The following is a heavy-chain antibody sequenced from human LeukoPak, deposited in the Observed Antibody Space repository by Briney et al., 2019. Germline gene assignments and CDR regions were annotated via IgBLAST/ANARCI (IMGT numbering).Heavy chain of an antibody. CDR2: LSYDGKSE. CDR1: GFSFSTYA. D-gene: IGHD3-16*01. CDR3: AKDTPLCYFDY. V-gene: IGHV3-30-3*02. J-gene: IGHJ4*02. Sequence: GGSLRLSCEASGFSFSTYALDWVRQAPGKGLEWVAILSYDGKSEYYADSVKGRFTISRDNSKNTLYLQMNSLRADDTAVYYCAKDTPLCYFDYWGQGTLVAVSS.